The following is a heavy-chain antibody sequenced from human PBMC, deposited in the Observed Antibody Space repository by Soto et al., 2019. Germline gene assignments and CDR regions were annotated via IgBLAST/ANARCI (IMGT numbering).Heavy chain of an antibody. J-gene: IGHJ4*02. CDR3: ARLAYDNVWNSYYFDL. Sequence: KPSETLSLTRSDSGASVSRNYWGWVRQTPGKGLEFIGHVRHTGDTTESPSLKSRIVLSIDTSSNRFSLKVFSMTAADTAVYFCARLAYDNVWNSYYFDLWGQGTLVTVSS. V-gene: IGHV4-59*02. CDR2: VRHTGDT. CDR1: GASVSRNY. D-gene: IGHD1-1*01.